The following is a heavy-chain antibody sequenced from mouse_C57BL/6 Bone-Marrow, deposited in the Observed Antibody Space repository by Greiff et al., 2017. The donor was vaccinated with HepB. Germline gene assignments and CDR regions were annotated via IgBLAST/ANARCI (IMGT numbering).Heavy chain of an antibody. CDR1: GFTFSNYW. Sequence: EVKLVESGGGLVQPGGSMKLSCVASGFTFSNYWMNWVRQSPEKGLEWVAQIRLKSDNYATHYAESVKGRFTISRDDSKSSVYLQMNNLRAEDTGIYYCTGVPIYYGFPLWGQGTTLTVSS. D-gene: IGHD2-2*01. CDR2: IRLKSDNYAT. CDR3: TGVPIYYGFPL. V-gene: IGHV6-3*01. J-gene: IGHJ2*01.